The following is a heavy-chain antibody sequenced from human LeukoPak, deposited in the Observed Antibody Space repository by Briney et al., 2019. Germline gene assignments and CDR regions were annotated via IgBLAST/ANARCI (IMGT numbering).Heavy chain of an antibody. CDR1: GGTFSSYA. CDR2: IIPIFGTA. V-gene: IGHV1-69*05. D-gene: IGHD3-22*01. J-gene: IGHJ6*03. Sequence: SSVKVSCKASGGTFSSYAISWVRQTPGQGLEWMGGIIPIFGTANYAQNSQGRVTITTDESTSTAYMELSSLRSEDTAVYYCARGTYRPYYYDSSGLGDYYYYMDVWGKGTTVTVSS. CDR3: ARGTYRPYYYDSSGLGDYYYYMDV.